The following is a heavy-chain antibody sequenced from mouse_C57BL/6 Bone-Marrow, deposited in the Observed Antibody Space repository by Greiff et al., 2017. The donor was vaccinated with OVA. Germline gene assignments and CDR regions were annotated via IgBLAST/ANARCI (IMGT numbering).Heavy chain of an antibody. D-gene: IGHD1-1*01. CDR3: ALYYYGSSPYFDV. Sequence: VQLQQSGAELVKPGASVKLSCTASGFNIKDYYMRWVKQRTEQGLEWIGRIDPEDGETKYAPKFQGKATITADTSSNTAYLQLSSLTSEDTAVYYCALYYYGSSPYFDVWGTGTTVTVSS. CDR2: IDPEDGET. J-gene: IGHJ1*03. CDR1: GFNIKDYY. V-gene: IGHV14-2*01.